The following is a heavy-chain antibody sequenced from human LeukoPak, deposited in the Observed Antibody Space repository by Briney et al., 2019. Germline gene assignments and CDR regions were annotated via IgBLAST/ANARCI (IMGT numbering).Heavy chain of an antibody. CDR1: GFTFGDYA. CDR3: ARGGSSTHGMDV. D-gene: IGHD2-2*01. J-gene: IGHJ6*04. Sequence: GSLRLSCTASGFTFGDYAMSWVRQAPGKGLEWIGEINHSGSTNYNPSLKSRVTISVDTSKNQFSLKLSSVTAADTAVYYCARGGSSTHGMDVWGKGTTITVSS. V-gene: IGHV4-34*01. CDR2: INHSGST.